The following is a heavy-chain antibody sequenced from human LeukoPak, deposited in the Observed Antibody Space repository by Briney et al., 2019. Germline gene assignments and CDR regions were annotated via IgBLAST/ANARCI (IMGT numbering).Heavy chain of an antibody. D-gene: IGHD6-19*01. V-gene: IGHV3-23*01. Sequence: GGSLRLSCAASGFTFSSYAMHWVRQAPGKGLEWVSAISGSGGSTYYADSVKGRFTISRDNSKNTLYLQMNSLRAEDTAVYYCAKASSGWSEYYYYGMDVWGQGTTVTVSS. J-gene: IGHJ6*02. CDR2: ISGSGGST. CDR1: GFTFSSYA. CDR3: AKASSGWSEYYYYGMDV.